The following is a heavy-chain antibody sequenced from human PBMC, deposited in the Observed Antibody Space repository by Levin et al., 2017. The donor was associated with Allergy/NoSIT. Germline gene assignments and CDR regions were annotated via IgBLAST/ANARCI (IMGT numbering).Heavy chain of an antibody. Sequence: SETLSLTCTVSGGSISGGGYYWSWLRQIPGEGLEWIGYVYDSGSTFYKPSLRSRVSMSVDTSNNQFSLRLDSVTAADTAVYHCARENPGYCLSTNCYAEIDAWGQGILVTVSS. V-gene: IGHV4-31*03. CDR3: ARENPGYCLSTNCYAEIDA. CDR2: VYDSGST. CDR1: GGSISGGGYY. D-gene: IGHD2-2*01. J-gene: IGHJ5*02.